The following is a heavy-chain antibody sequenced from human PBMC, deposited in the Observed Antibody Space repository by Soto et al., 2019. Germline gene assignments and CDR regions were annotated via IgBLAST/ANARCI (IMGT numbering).Heavy chain of an antibody. Sequence: SVKVSCKTSGYTFTDYILHWVRQAPGQGLEWMGGISPINGTANYAQKLQGRVTITADESTSTAYMELSSLRSEDTAVYYCARDSDSSPDWGQGTLVTVSS. CDR1: GYTFTDYI. V-gene: IGHV1-69*13. CDR2: ISPINGTA. D-gene: IGHD6-13*01. J-gene: IGHJ4*02. CDR3: ARDSDSSPD.